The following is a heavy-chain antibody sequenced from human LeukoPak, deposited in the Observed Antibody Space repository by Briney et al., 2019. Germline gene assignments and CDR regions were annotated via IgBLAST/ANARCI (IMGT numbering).Heavy chain of an antibody. CDR3: ARSPSRYSYGYGY. CDR2: IKQDGSEK. CDR1: KFTFSTSW. J-gene: IGHJ4*02. Sequence: GGSLRLSCAASKFTFSTSWMSWVRQAPGKGLEWVANIKQDGSEKYYVDSVKGRFTISRDNPKNSLYLQMNSPRAEDTAVYYCARSPSRYSYGYGYWGQGTLVTVSS. D-gene: IGHD5-18*01. V-gene: IGHV3-7*01.